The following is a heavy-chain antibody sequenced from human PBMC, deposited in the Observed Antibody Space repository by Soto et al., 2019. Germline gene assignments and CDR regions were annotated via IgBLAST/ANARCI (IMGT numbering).Heavy chain of an antibody. CDR2: IYSGGST. V-gene: IGHV3-53*01. J-gene: IGHJ6*02. CDR3: ASNYYYYYGMDV. CDR1: GFTVSSNY. Sequence: PGGSLRLSCAASGFTVSSNYMSWVRQAPGKGLEWVSVIYSGGSTYYADSVKGRFTISRDNSKNTLYLQMNSLRAEDTAVYYCASNYYYYYGMDVWGQGTTVTGSS.